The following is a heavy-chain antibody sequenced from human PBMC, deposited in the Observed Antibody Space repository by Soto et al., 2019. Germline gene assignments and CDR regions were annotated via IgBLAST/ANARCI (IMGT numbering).Heavy chain of an antibody. CDR3: ARDIGYYDSSGYPGDY. Sequence: EVQLLVSGGGLVQPGGSLRLSCAASGFTFSSYAMNWVRQAPGEGLEWVSTITNTGGDKIYADSVKGRFTISRDNSKNTLFLQMNSLRAEDTAVYYCARDIGYYDSSGYPGDYWGQGTLVTVSS. J-gene: IGHJ4*02. V-gene: IGHV3-23*01. CDR2: ITNTGGDK. D-gene: IGHD3-22*01. CDR1: GFTFSSYA.